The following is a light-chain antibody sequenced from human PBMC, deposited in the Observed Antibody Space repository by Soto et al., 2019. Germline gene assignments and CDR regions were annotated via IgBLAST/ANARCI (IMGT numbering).Light chain of an antibody. CDR1: QGISSY. V-gene: IGKV1-8*01. CDR3: QQYYSYPFT. Sequence: AIRMTQSPSSFSTSTGDRVTITCRASQGISSYLAWYQQKPGKAPKLLIYAASTLQSGVPSRFSGSGSGTDFTLTISGLQSEDFATYYCQQYYSYPFTFGPETKVDI. J-gene: IGKJ3*01. CDR2: AAS.